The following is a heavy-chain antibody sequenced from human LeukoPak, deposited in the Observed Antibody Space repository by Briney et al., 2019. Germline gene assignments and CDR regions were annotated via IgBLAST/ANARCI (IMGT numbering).Heavy chain of an antibody. CDR1: EFTFSSYW. V-gene: IGHV3-7*01. J-gene: IGHJ5*02. D-gene: IGHD2-21*01. CDR2: IKQDGSEK. Sequence: GGSLRLSCAASEFTFSSYWMSWVRQAPGKGLEWVANIKQDGSEKYYVDSVKGRFTISRDNAKNSLYLQMSSLRADDTAVYYCARATASNWFDPWGQGTLVTVSS. CDR3: ARATASNWFDP.